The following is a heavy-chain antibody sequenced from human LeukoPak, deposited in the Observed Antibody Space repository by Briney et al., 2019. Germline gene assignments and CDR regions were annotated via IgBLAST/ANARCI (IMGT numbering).Heavy chain of an antibody. Sequence: ASVKVSFKASGYSFTGYYIHWVRQVPGQGFEWMGWLNPSTGGTTYAQKFQDRVTMTRDTSISKAYMDLNSLRSDDTAVYYCAKIVDGSCWTPFEYWGQGTLVTVSS. CDR3: AKIVDGSCWTPFEY. D-gene: IGHD2-15*01. V-gene: IGHV1-2*02. CDR1: GYSFTGYY. CDR2: LNPSTGGT. J-gene: IGHJ4*02.